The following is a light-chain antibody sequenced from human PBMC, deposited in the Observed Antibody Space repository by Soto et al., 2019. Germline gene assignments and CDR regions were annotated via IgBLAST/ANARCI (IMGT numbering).Light chain of an antibody. CDR2: GVS. Sequence: EIVMTQSPATLSVSPGERATLSCRASQSVSSNLAWYQQKPGQAPRLLIYGVSIRATGIPARFSGSGSGTEFTLTISSLQSEDFAVYYCQQYNNWPGTFGQGTKLEIK. CDR1: QSVSSN. CDR3: QQYNNWPGT. J-gene: IGKJ2*01. V-gene: IGKV3D-15*01.